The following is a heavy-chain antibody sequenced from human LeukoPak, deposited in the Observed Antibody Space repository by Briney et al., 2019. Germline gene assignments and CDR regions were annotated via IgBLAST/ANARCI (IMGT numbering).Heavy chain of an antibody. CDR1: GFRFGDYG. J-gene: IGHJ4*02. CDR3: SRDYWGYSYGYSNY. D-gene: IGHD5-18*01. V-gene: IGHV3-49*04. CDR2: IRSKAYDGTT. Sequence: GGSLRLSCTASGFRFGDYGMSWVRQAPGKGLERVGFIRSKAYDGTTEYAASVKGRFSISRDDSKSIAYLQMNSLKTEDTAVYYCSRDYWGYSYGYSNYWGQGTLVTVSS.